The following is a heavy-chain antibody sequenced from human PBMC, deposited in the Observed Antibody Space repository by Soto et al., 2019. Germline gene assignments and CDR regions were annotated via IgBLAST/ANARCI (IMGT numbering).Heavy chain of an antibody. J-gene: IGHJ6*02. CDR3: ARQRGAARPPHGMDV. CDR1: GDSLASYW. V-gene: IGHV5-51*01. CDR2: IYPGDSDP. Sequence: GEPLRISCKGSGDSLASYWIGWVRQMPGKGLEWMGIIYPGDSDPRYSPSSQGQGTISADKSISTAYLQWSSLKASDTAMYYCARQRGAARPPHGMDVWGQGTTVTVSS. D-gene: IGHD6-6*01.